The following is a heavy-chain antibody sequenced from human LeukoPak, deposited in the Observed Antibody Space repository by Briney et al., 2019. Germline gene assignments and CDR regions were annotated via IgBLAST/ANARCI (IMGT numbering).Heavy chain of an antibody. Sequence: SETLSLTCAVSGGSISSSNWWSWVRQPPGKGLEWIGEIYHSGSTNYNPSLKSRVTISVDKSKNQFSLKLSSVTAADTAVYYCARRSMVRGVMGHDAFDIWGQGTMVTVSS. J-gene: IGHJ3*02. D-gene: IGHD3-10*01. CDR3: ARRSMVRGVMGHDAFDI. V-gene: IGHV4-4*02. CDR2: IYHSGST. CDR1: GGSISSSNW.